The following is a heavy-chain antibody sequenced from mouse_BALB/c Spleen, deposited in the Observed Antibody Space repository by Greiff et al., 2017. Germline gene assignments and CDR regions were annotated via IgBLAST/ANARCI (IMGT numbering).Heavy chain of an antibody. CDR1: GYTFTSYW. CDR3: TIYDGNGWFDY. Sequence: VQLQQPGAELVRPGASVKLSCKASGYTFTSYWINWVKQRPGQGLEWIGNIYPSDSYTNYNQKFKDKATLTVDKSSSTAYMQLSSPTSEDSAVYYCTIYDGNGWFDYWGQGTLVTVSA. J-gene: IGHJ3*01. D-gene: IGHD2-1*01. V-gene: IGHV1-69*02. CDR2: IYPSDSYT.